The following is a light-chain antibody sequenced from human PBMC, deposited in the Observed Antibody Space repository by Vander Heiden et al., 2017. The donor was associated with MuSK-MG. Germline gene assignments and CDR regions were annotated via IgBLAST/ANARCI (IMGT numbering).Light chain of an antibody. J-gene: IGKJ1*01. CDR2: TTS. Sequence: DIQMTQSPSSLSASVGDRVTITCRTSQSVTSYLNWYQHKPGKAPKVLIYTTSHLQSGVPSRFSGGGSATNFTLTISRLQPEDFATYYCQQSDRTPQTFGQGTKVEIK. V-gene: IGKV1-39*01. CDR3: QQSDRTPQT. CDR1: QSVTSY.